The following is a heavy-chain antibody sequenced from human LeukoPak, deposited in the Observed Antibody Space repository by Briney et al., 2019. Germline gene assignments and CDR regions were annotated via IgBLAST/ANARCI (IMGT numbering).Heavy chain of an antibody. D-gene: IGHD3-3*01. J-gene: IGHJ5*02. CDR3: ARGKTKDYDFWSGYSANWFDP. V-gene: IGHV1-69*13. CDR2: IIPIFGTA. CDR1: GGTFSSYA. Sequence: VKVSCKASGGTFSSYAISWVRQAPGQGLEWMGGIIPIFGTANYAQKFQGRVTITADESTSTAYMELSSLRSEDTAVYYCARGKTKDYDFWSGYSANWFDPWGQGTLVTVSS.